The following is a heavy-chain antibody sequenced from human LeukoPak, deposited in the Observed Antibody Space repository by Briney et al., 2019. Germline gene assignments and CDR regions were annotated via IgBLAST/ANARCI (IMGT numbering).Heavy chain of an antibody. J-gene: IGHJ5*02. CDR3: TRLGEQWLVHNWFDP. Sequence: GESPRISCKGPGYSLPSYWITWVRQMPGKGLEWMGRIDPSDSYTNYSPSFQGHVTISADKSISTAYLQWSSLKASDTAMYYCTRLGEQWLVHNWFDPWGQGTLVTVSS. D-gene: IGHD6-19*01. CDR2: IDPSDSYT. V-gene: IGHV5-10-1*01. CDR1: GYSLPSYW.